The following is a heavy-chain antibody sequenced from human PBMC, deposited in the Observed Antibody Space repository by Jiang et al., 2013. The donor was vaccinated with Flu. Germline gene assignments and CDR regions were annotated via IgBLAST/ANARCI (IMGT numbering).Heavy chain of an antibody. CDR3: AREESIMVRGVNGMDV. CDR1: VAPSEVVVTT. D-gene: IGHD3-10*01. Sequence: GLVKPSQTPVPHLLCLLVAPSEVVVTTGAGSARTQGRAWSGLGTSFYSGTTSYNPSLQSRVTISVDTSKNQFSLTLSAVTAADTAVYYCAREESIMVRGVNGMDVWGQGTTVTVSS. CDR2: SFYSGTT. J-gene: IGHJ6*02. V-gene: IGHV4-31*03.